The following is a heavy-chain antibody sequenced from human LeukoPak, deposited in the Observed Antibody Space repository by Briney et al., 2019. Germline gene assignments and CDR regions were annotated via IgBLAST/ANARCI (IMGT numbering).Heavy chain of an antibody. V-gene: IGHV1-18*01. CDR3: ARSARRLDIVVVVAATRPYYYYGMDV. CDR1: GYTFTSYG. Sequence: ASVKVSCKASGYTFTSYGISWVRQAPGQGLEWMGWISAYNGNTNYAQKLQGRVTMTTDTSTSTANMELRSLRSDDTAVYYCARSARRLDIVVVVAATRPYYYYGMDVWGQGTTVTVSS. J-gene: IGHJ6*02. D-gene: IGHD2-15*01. CDR2: ISAYNGNT.